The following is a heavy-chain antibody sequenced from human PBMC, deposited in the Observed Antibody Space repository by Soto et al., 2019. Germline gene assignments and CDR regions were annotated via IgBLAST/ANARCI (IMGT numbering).Heavy chain of an antibody. J-gene: IGHJ4*02. CDR2: IIPIFGTA. CDR3: ARDSRATTVTYYFDY. Sequence: QVQLVQSGAEVKKPGSSVKVSCKASGGTFSSYAISWVRQAPGQGLEWMGGIIPIFGTANYAQKFQGRVTITADESTSTAYMELSSMRSADTAVYYCARDSRATTVTYYFDYWGQGTLVTVSS. D-gene: IGHD4-17*01. CDR1: GGTFSSYA. V-gene: IGHV1-69*01.